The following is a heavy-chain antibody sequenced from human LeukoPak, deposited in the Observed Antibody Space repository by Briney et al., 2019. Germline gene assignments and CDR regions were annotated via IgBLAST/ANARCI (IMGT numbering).Heavy chain of an antibody. D-gene: IGHD5-12*01. J-gene: IGHJ6*03. CDR3: ARGLVATSEDPYYYYYYMDV. CDR2: IDHSGTS. CDR1: TGSFSGYS. Sequence: SETLSLTCAVYTGSFSGYSWTWIRQSPGKGLEWIGEIDHSGTSKYNPSLKSRVTISVDTSKNQFSLKVISVTAADTAVYYCARGLVATSEDPYYYYYYMDVWGKGTTVTISS. V-gene: IGHV4-34*01.